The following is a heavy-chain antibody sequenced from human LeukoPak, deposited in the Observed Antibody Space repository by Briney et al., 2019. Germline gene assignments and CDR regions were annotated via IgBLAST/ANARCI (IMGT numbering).Heavy chain of an antibody. J-gene: IGHJ5*02. D-gene: IGHD3-3*01. Sequence: ASVKVSCKASGYTFTSYDINWVRQATGQGLEWMGWMNPNSGNTGCAQKFQGRVTMTRNTSISTAYMELSSLRSEDTAVYYCARVPSLRFSNWFDPWGQGTLVTVSS. CDR3: ARVPSLRFSNWFDP. CDR2: MNPNSGNT. V-gene: IGHV1-8*01. CDR1: GYTFTSYD.